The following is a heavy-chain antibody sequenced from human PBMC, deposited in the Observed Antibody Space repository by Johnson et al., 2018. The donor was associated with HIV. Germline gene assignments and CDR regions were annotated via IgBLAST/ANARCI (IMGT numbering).Heavy chain of an antibody. J-gene: IGHJ3*02. Sequence: QMLLVESGGGVVQPGRSLRLSCAASGFTFSSYAMHWVRQAPGKGLEWVAFIRYDGSNKYYADSVKGRFTISRDNSKNTLYLQINSLRAEDTAVYYCARRCSSSSCSHGAFDSWCQGTVVTVSS. V-gene: IGHV3-33*08. CDR1: GFTFSSYA. CDR2: IRYDGSNK. CDR3: ARRCSSSSCSHGAFDS. D-gene: IGHD2-2*01.